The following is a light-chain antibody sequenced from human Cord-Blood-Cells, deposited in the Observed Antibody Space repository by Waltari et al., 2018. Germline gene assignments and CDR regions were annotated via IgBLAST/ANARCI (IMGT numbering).Light chain of an antibody. Sequence: QSALTQPASVSGSPGQSITISCTRTSSDVGSYNLFSWYQQHPGKAPKLMIYEGSKRPSGVSNRFSGSKSGNTASLTISGLQAEDEADYYCCSYAGSSTFVFGGGTKLTVL. V-gene: IGLV2-23*03. J-gene: IGLJ2*01. CDR3: CSYAGSSTFV. CDR1: SSDVGSYNL. CDR2: EGS.